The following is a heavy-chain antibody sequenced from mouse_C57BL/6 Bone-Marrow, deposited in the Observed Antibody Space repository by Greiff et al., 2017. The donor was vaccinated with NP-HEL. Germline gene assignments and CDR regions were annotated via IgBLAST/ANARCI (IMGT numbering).Heavy chain of an antibody. J-gene: IGHJ3*01. V-gene: IGHV5-6*01. CDR1: GFTFSSYG. CDR3: ARHENWERTWFAD. D-gene: IGHD4-1*01. Sequence: EVHLVESGGDLVKPGGSLKLSCAASGFTFSSYGMSWVRQTPDKRLEWVATISSGGSYTSYPDSVKGRFTISRDNAKNTLYLQMSSLKSEDTAMYYGARHENWERTWFADWGKGTLVTVSA. CDR2: ISSGGSYT.